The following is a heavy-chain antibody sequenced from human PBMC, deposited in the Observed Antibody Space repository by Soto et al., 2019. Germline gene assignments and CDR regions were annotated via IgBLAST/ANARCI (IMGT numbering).Heavy chain of an antibody. Sequence: ASVKVSCKASGYSFTAYFMHWVRQAPGQGLEWMGIIHPSGGNTNYAQKFQGRVTMTWDTSTTTVYMELSSLRSDDTAVYYCARAPYSSSSFFFDYWGQGTPVT. CDR1: GYSFTAYF. V-gene: IGHV1-46*01. CDR2: IHPSGGNT. CDR3: ARAPYSSSSFFFDY. J-gene: IGHJ4*02. D-gene: IGHD6-6*01.